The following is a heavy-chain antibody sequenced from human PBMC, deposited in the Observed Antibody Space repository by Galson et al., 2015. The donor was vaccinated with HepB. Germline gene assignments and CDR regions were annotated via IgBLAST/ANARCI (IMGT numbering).Heavy chain of an antibody. Sequence: SVKVSCKASGGTFSNYAISWVRQAPGQGLEWMGRIIPILDSTNYAQNFQGRVTITADKSTNTAYMELSSLRSEDTAVYYCAKGPPTGCYRYYFQSWGQGTLVTVSS. V-gene: IGHV1-69*04. CDR3: AKGPPTGCYRYYFQS. J-gene: IGHJ4*02. CDR1: GGTFSNYA. D-gene: IGHD3-9*01. CDR2: IIPILDST.